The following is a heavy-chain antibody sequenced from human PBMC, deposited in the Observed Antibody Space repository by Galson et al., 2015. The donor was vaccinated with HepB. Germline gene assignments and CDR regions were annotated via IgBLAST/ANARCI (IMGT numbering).Heavy chain of an antibody. Sequence: QSGAEVKRPGESLKISCKGSGYSFTSYWIGWVRQMPGKGLEWMGIIYPGDSDTRYSPSFQGQVTISADKSISTAYLQWSSLKASDTAMYYCASRGGTVVTNDAFDIWGQGTMVTVSS. CDR2: IYPGDSDT. D-gene: IGHD4-23*01. CDR1: GYSFTSYW. V-gene: IGHV5-51*03. J-gene: IGHJ3*02. CDR3: ASRGGTVVTNDAFDI.